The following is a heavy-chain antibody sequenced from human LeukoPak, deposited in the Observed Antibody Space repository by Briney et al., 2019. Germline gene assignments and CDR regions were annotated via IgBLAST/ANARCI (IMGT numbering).Heavy chain of an antibody. J-gene: IGHJ3*02. D-gene: IGHD5-12*01. CDR2: IHASGNS. V-gene: IGHV4-4*07. CDR1: GAFISSYY. CDR3: ARGIVATVSHDGFDI. Sequence: PSETLSLTCTVSGAFISSYYWNWIRQSAGKGLEWIGRIHASGNSNYNPSLKSRVTMSVDTSKNQFSLKLKSVTAADTAFYYCARGIVATVSHDGFDIWGQGTMVTVSS.